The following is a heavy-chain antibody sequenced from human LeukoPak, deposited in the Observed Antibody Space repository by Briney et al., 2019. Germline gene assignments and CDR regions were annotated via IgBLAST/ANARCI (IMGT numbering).Heavy chain of an antibody. D-gene: IGHD3-3*01. V-gene: IGHV1-18*01. J-gene: IGHJ6*03. CDR3: ARAPPSQLRFLEWLSNYYYMDV. Sequence: ASVKVSCKASGYTFTTYGINWVRQAPGQGLEWRGWISTYDGGINYAQKFRDRVTMLRDTSTSTAYMELSSLRSEDTAVYYCARAPPSQLRFLEWLSNYYYMDVWGKGTTVTVSS. CDR2: ISTYDGGI. CDR1: GYTFTTYG.